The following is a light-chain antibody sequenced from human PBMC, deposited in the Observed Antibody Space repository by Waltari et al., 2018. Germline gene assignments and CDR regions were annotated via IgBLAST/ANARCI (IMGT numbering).Light chain of an antibody. CDR2: DAS. J-gene: IGKJ4*01. CDR1: QSIMTN. Sequence: EIVMTQSPDTLPVSPGERGTLSCWASQSIMTNVAWYQQKPGQAPRLLLYDASTRATDTPARFSGSGSGTDFTLTISSLQSEDFAVYYCQQYHLWSTFGGGTKVEI. CDR3: QQYHLWST. V-gene: IGKV3-15*01.